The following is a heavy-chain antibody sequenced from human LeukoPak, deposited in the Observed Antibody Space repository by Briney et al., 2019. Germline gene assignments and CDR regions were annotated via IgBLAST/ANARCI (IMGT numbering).Heavy chain of an antibody. J-gene: IGHJ5*02. CDR3: ARRGAYCSSTSCLNWFDP. V-gene: IGHV4-34*01. CDR2: INHSGST. D-gene: IGHD2-2*01. Sequence: SETLSLTCAVYGGSFSGHYWSWIRQPPGKGLEWIGEINHSGSTNYNPSLKSRVTISVDTSKNQFSLKLSSVTAAGTAVYYCARRGAYCSSTSCLNWFDPWGQGTLVTVSS. CDR1: GGSFSGHY.